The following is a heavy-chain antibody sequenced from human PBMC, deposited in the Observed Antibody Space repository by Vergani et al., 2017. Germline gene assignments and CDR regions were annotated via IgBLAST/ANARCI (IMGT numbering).Heavy chain of an antibody. CDR2: IYYSGST. D-gene: IGHD3-3*01. CDR3: ARLKGAYYDFWSGQIGAFDI. Sequence: QLQLQESGPGLVKPSETLSLTCTVSGGSISSSSYYWGWIGQPPGKGLEWIGSIYYSGSTYYNPSLKSRVTISVDTSKNQFSLKLSSVTAADTAVYYCARLKGAYYDFWSGQIGAFDIWGQGTMVTVSS. J-gene: IGHJ3*02. CDR1: GGSISSSSYY. V-gene: IGHV4-39*01.